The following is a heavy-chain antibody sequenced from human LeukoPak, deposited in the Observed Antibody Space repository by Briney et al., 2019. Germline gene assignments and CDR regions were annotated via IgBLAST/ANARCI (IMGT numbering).Heavy chain of an antibody. J-gene: IGHJ4*02. CDR1: GFTFSSYA. D-gene: IGHD3-10*01. CDR3: AKEAPRGDGYRNYFDF. Sequence: GGSLRLSCAVSGFTFSSYAMSWVRQAPGKGLEWVSAISGSGGGTNYADSVKGRFTMSRDNYKNTLYLQMNGLRAEDTAVYYCAKEAPRGDGYRNYFDFWGQGTLVTVSS. V-gene: IGHV3-23*01. CDR2: ISGSGGGT.